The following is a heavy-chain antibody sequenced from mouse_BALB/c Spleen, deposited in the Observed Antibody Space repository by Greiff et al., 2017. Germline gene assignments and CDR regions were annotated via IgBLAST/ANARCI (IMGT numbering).Heavy chain of an antibody. D-gene: IGHD2-3*01. CDR2: ISYSGST. J-gene: IGHJ4*01. CDR1: GYSITSDYA. Sequence: EVQRVESGPGLVKPSQSLSLTCTVTGYSITSDYAWNWIRQFPGNKLEWMGYISYSGSTSYNPSLKSRISITRDTSKNQFFLQLNSVTTEDTATYYCAVYDGYYSAMDYWGQGTSVTVSS. CDR3: AVYDGYYSAMDY. V-gene: IGHV3-2*02.